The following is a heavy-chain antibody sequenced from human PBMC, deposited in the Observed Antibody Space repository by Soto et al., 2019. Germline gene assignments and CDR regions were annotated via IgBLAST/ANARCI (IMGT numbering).Heavy chain of an antibody. V-gene: IGHV1-2*02. J-gene: IGHJ6*02. CDR1: GYTFTGYY. D-gene: IGHD6-13*01. Sequence: ASVKVSWKASGYTFTGYYMHWVRQAPGQGLEWMGWINPNSGGTNYAQKFQGRVTMTRDTSISTAYMELSRLRSDDTAVYYCARGSSSSWYFGVLGYYGMDVWGQGTTVTVSS. CDR2: INPNSGGT. CDR3: ARGSSSSWYFGVLGYYGMDV.